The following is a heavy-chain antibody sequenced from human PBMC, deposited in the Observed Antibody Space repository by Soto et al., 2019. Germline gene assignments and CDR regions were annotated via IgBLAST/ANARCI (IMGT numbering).Heavy chain of an antibody. D-gene: IGHD6-13*01. J-gene: IGHJ1*01. CDR1: GFTFSSYA. CDR2: ISGSGCST. V-gene: IGHV3-23*01. Sequence: EVQLLESGGGLVQPGGSLRLSCAASGFTFSSYAMSWVRQAPGKGLEWVSAISGSGCSTYYADSVKARFTISRDNSKNTLYLQINSLRAEDTAVYYCAKVGKSSSWYGYFQHWGRGSLVTVSS. CDR3: AKVGKSSSWYGYFQH.